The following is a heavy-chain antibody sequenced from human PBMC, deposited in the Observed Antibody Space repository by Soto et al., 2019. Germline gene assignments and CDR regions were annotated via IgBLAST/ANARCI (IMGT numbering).Heavy chain of an antibody. CDR1: GGTFSSYA. Sequence: SCKASGGTFSSYAISWIRQPPGKGLEWIGYIYFNGNTKYNPSLEGRLTISIDTSKKEFSLKLTSVTAADAAVYYCASVTFGGIVLAHWGQGTLVTVSS. V-gene: IGHV4-59*01. J-gene: IGHJ4*02. CDR2: IYFNGNT. D-gene: IGHD3-16*01. CDR3: ASVTFGGIVLAH.